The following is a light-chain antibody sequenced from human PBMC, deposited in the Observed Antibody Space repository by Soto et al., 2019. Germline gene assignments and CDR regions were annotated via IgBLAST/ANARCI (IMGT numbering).Light chain of an antibody. V-gene: IGLV2-14*01. Sequence: QSALTQPASVSGSPGQSITISCTGTSSDVGGYNYVSWYQQHPGKAPKLMIYEVSNRPSGVSNRFSGSKSGNTASLIISGLQAEDEADYYCSSYTSSSTLVFGTGTKLTV. CDR1: SSDVGGYNY. CDR3: SSYTSSSTLV. J-gene: IGLJ1*01. CDR2: EVS.